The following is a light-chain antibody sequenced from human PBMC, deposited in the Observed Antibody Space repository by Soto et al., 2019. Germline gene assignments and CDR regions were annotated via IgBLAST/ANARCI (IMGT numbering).Light chain of an antibody. CDR3: QQRSKRST. CDR2: DAS. CDR1: QSVSSY. V-gene: IGKV3-11*01. Sequence: EIVLTQSPATLSLSPGERATLSCRASQSVSSYLAWYQQRPGQAPRLLIYDASNRATGIPARFSGSGSGTDFTLTISSLEFEDFAVYYCQQRSKRSTLGQDTRVDIK. J-gene: IGKJ1*01.